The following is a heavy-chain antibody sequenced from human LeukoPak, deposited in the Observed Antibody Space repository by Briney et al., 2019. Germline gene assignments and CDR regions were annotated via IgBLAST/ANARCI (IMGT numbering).Heavy chain of an antibody. CDR1: GFTFSSYA. J-gene: IGHJ4*02. CDR3: AKGITILDY. V-gene: IGHV3-23*01. D-gene: IGHD3-3*01. CDR2: ISGSGGST. Sequence: GASLRLSCAASGFTFSSYAMSWVRQAPVKGLEWVSAISGSGGSTYYADSVKGRSTISRDNSKNTLYLQMNSLRAEDTAVYYCAKGITILDYWGQGTLVTVSS.